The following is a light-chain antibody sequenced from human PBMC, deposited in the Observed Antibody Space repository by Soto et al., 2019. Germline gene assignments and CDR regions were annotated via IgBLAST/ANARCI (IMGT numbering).Light chain of an antibody. CDR2: AAS. CDR3: QQSYSTLTWT. V-gene: IGKV1-39*01. Sequence: DIQMTQSPSSLSASVGDRVTITCRASQSISSYLNWYQQKPGKAPKLLIYAASSLQSGVPSRFSGSGSGTDFTLTISSLQPEDFATYYCQQSYSTLTWTFGQGPRWIS. J-gene: IGKJ1*01. CDR1: QSISSY.